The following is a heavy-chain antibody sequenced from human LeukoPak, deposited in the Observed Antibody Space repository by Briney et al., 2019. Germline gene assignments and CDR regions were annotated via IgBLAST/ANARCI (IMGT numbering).Heavy chain of an antibody. CDR1: GYTFTSYD. D-gene: IGHD3-10*01. CDR3: AINYYGSGSYGGDAFDI. V-gene: IGHV1-2*04. J-gene: IGHJ3*02. CDR2: INPNSGGT. Sequence: ASVKVSCKASGYTFTSYDINWVRQAPGQGLEWMGWINPNSGGTNYAQKFQGWVTMTRDTSISTAYMELSRLRSDDTAVYYCAINYYGSGSYGGDAFDIWGQGTMVTVSS.